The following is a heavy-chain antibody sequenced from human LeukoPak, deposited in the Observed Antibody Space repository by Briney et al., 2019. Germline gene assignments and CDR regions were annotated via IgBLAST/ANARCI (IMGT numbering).Heavy chain of an antibody. CDR1: GFNFSIYG. V-gene: IGHV3-30*02. CDR2: VRYDQSAT. Sequence: PGESLRLSCAASGFNFSIYGMHWVQQAPGNGLEWVTFVRYDQSATVYADSVQGRFAISRDNSKNTVYLQMNSLRVEDTALYFCVKDQGECPGSRCYLRFLEYWGQGTLVIVSS. CDR3: VKDQGECPGSRCYLRFLEY. J-gene: IGHJ4*02. D-gene: IGHD3-3*01.